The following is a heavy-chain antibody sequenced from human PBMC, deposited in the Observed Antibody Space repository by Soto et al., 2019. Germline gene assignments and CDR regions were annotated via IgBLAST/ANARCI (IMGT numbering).Heavy chain of an antibody. CDR2: IYYSGST. D-gene: IGHD3-22*01. CDR3: ARKEGAYSSGSVQGPFDY. CDR1: GGSISSGGYY. J-gene: IGHJ4*02. V-gene: IGHV4-31*03. Sequence: PSETLSLTCTVSGGSISSGGYYWSWIRQHPGKGLEWIGYIYYSGSTYYNPSLKSRVTISVDTSKNQFSLKLSSVTAADTAVYYCARKEGAYSSGSVQGPFDYWGQGTLVPVSS.